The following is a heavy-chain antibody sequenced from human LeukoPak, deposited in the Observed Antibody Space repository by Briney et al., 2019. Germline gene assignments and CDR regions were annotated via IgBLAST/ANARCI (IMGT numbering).Heavy chain of an antibody. J-gene: IGHJ4*02. D-gene: IGHD6-6*01. CDR2: FDPEDGET. Sequence: ASVKVSCKVSGYTLTELSMHWVRQAPGKGLEWMGGFDPEDGETIYAQKFQGRVTMTEDTSTDTAYMELSSLRSEDTAVYYCATGKYSSSSRNFDYWGQGTLVTVSS. V-gene: IGHV1-24*01. CDR1: GYTLTELS. CDR3: ATGKYSSSSRNFDY.